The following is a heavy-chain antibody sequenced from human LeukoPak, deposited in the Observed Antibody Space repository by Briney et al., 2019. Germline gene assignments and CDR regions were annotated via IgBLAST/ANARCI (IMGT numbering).Heavy chain of an antibody. D-gene: IGHD6-6*01. Sequence: ASVKVSCKASGGTFSSYAISRVRQAPGQGLEWMGGIIPIFGTPNYAQKFQGRVTITADESTSTAYMELSSLRSDDTAVYYCARDRGQLVRALYGMDVWGQGTTVTVSS. CDR3: ARDRGQLVRALYGMDV. V-gene: IGHV1-69*13. CDR2: IIPIFGTP. CDR1: GGTFSSYA. J-gene: IGHJ6*02.